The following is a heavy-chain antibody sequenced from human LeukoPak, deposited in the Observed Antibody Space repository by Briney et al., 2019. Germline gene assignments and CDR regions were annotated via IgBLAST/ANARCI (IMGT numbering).Heavy chain of an antibody. Sequence: PSETLSLTCAVYGESFNNYFWSWIRQPPGKGLDWIGEINHSGSTNYNPSLKSRVTISVDTAKNQLSLKLSSVTAADTAVYYCARGGGVAVADYFSDYWGQGTLVTVSS. CDR3: ARGGGVAVADYFSDY. D-gene: IGHD6-19*01. CDR1: GESFNNYF. J-gene: IGHJ4*02. CDR2: INHSGST. V-gene: IGHV4-34*01.